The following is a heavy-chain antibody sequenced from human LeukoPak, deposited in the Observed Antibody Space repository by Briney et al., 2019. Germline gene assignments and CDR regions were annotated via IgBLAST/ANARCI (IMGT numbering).Heavy chain of an antibody. CDR1: GGPISSYY. CDR2: IYYSGST. D-gene: IGHD3-10*01. J-gene: IGHJ5*02. Sequence: PSETLSLTCTVSGGPISSYYWSWIRQPPGKGLEWIGYIYYSGSTNYNPSLKSRVTISVDTSKNQFSLKLSSVTAADTAVYYCARGEAGTWGQGTLVTVSS. CDR3: ARGEAGT. V-gene: IGHV4-59*01.